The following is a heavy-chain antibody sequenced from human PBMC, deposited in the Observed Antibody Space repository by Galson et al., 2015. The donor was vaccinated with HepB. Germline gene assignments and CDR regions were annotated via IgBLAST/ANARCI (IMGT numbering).Heavy chain of an antibody. D-gene: IGHD3-10*01. Sequence: RRRSCAASEFTFSSYWMNWVRQAPGKGLEWVANINPDGSEKYYVASLKGRFTISRDNAKNSLYLQMDSLRAEDTAVYYCARRISLVRGIITKPDYYYGMDVWGQGTTVTVAS. J-gene: IGHJ6*02. CDR3: ARRISLVRGIITKPDYYYGMDV. CDR2: INPDGSEK. V-gene: IGHV3-7*03. CDR1: EFTFSSYW.